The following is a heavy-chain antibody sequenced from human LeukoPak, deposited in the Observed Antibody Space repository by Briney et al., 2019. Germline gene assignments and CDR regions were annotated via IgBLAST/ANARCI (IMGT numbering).Heavy chain of an antibody. D-gene: IGHD6-13*01. CDR1: GYTLTELS. V-gene: IGHV1-18*01. CDR2: ISAYNGNT. J-gene: IGHJ3*02. Sequence: ASVKVSCKVSGYTLTELSMHWVRQAPGQGLEWMGWISAYNGNTNYAQKVQGRVTMTTDTSPSTAYMELRSLRSDDTAVYYCARDRWYSRNWNDAVDIWGQGTMVTVSS. CDR3: ARDRWYSRNWNDAVDI.